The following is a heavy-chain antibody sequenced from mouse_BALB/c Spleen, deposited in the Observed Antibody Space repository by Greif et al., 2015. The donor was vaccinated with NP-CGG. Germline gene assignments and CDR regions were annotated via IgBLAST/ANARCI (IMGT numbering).Heavy chain of an antibody. J-gene: IGHJ2*01. CDR2: IWAGGST. CDR3: ASGGGTYYFDY. V-gene: IGHV2-9*02. D-gene: IGHD4-1*01. CDR1: GFSLTSYG. Sequence: QVQLLQPGPGLVAPSQSLSITCTVSGFSLTSYGVHWVRQPPGKGLEWLGVIWAGGSTNYNSALMSRLSISKDNSKSQVFLKMNSLQTDDTAMYYCASGGGTYYFDYWGQGTTLAVSS.